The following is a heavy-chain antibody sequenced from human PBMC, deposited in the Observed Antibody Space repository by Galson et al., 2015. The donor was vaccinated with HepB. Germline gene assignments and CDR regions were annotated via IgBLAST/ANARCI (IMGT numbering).Heavy chain of an antibody. CDR1: GSTFSSYA. CDR3: AREVGGIVGLTYFDY. D-gene: IGHD1-26*01. J-gene: IGHJ4*02. Sequence: SVKVSCKASGSTFSSYAISWVRQAPGQGLEWMGGVIPVGGITKYAQKFQGRVTITADKSTSTAYMELSSLRSEDTAVYYCAREVGGIVGLTYFDYWGQGTLVTVSS. V-gene: IGHV1-69*10. CDR2: VIPVGGIT.